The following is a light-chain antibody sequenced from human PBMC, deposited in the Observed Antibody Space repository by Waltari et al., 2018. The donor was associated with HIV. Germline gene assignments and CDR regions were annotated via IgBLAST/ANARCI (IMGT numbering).Light chain of an antibody. Sequence: EIVMTQSPATLSVSPGESATLSCRASQSVSSNLAWYQQKPGQAPRLLIYGASTRATGIPARFSGSGSGTEFTLTISSLQSEDFAVYYCQQYNNWPRGFGGGTKVEIK. CDR1: QSVSSN. J-gene: IGKJ4*01. CDR3: QQYNNWPRG. V-gene: IGKV3-15*01. CDR2: GAS.